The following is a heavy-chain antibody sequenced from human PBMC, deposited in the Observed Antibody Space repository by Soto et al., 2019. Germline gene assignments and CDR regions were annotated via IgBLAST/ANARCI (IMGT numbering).Heavy chain of an antibody. J-gene: IGHJ4*02. CDR1: SGSFIGYY. CDR2: INHSGDT. V-gene: IGHV4-34*01. Sequence: SETLSLTCTVHSGSFIGYYWSWIRQPPGKGLEWIGEINHSGDTNYNPSLKSRISISIDTSKNQFSLTVTSVTAADTALYYCARRPTPYYFDYWGQGTLVTVSS. CDR3: ARRPTPYYFDY.